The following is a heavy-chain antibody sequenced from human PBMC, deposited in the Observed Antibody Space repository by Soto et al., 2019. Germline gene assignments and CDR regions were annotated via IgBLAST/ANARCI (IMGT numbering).Heavy chain of an antibody. CDR1: GFTFDDYA. Sequence: EVQLVESGGGLVQPGRSLRLSCAASGFTFDDYAMHWVRQVPAKGLEWVPGINWTSGSIGYGDPVKGRFAISRDNAKNSLHLQMISLSAEDTAFYFCVKDGSITWYSGHFRHWGQGTLVTVS. CDR2: INWTSGSI. V-gene: IGHV3-9*01. CDR3: VKDGSITWYSGHFRH. J-gene: IGHJ1*01. D-gene: IGHD6-13*01.